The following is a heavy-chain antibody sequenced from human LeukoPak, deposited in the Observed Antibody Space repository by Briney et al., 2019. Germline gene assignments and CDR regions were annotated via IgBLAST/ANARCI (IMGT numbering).Heavy chain of an antibody. CDR1: GFTFSDYY. J-gene: IGHJ4*02. CDR3: TKAGGYSYLPFDY. D-gene: IGHD5-18*01. CDR2: ISGTGTYT. Sequence: PGGSLRLSCAASGFTFSDYYMSWIRQPPGKGLEWVSFISGTGTYTNCADSVKGRFTISRDNAKNSLYLQMSSLTTEDTALYYCTKAGGYSYLPFDYWGQGTLVTVSS. V-gene: IGHV3-11*05.